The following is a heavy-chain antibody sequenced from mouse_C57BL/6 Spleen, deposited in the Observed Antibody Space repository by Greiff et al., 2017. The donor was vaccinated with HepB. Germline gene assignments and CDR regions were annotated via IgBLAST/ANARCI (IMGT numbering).Heavy chain of an antibody. CDR2: ISYDGSN. D-gene: IGHD1-1*01. J-gene: IGHJ2*01. CDR1: GYSITSGYY. V-gene: IGHV3-6*01. CDR3: AREGGYYGFDY. Sequence: EESGPGLVKPSQSLSLTCSVTGYSITSGYYWNWIRQFPGNKLEWMGYISYDGSNNYNPSLKNRISITRDTSKNQFFLKLNSVTTEDTATYYCAREGGYYGFDYWGQGTTLTVSS.